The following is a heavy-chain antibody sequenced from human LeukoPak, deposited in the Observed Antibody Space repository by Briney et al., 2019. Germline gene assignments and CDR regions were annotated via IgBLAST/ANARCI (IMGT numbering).Heavy chain of an antibody. CDR2: VYYGGAT. J-gene: IGHJ4*02. CDR3: ARASYDSSGYYRGYYFDY. CDR1: GGSISSTTYY. D-gene: IGHD3-22*01. Sequence: SETLSLTCTVSGGSISSTTYYWGWIRQPPGKGLEWIGSVYYGGATYYNPSLKSRITISVDTSKNQFSLKLSSVTAADTAVYYCARASYDSSGYYRGYYFDYWGQGTLVTVSS. V-gene: IGHV4-39*01.